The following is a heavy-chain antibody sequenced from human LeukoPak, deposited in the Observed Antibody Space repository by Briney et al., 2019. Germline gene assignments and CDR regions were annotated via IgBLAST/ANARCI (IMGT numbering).Heavy chain of an antibody. J-gene: IGHJ4*02. D-gene: IGHD3-22*01. V-gene: IGHV4-39*01. CDR3: ARRDYYDSSGYFGY. Sequence: PPETLSLTCTVSGGSISSSSYYWGWIRQPPGKGLEWIGTIYYSGSTYYNPSLKSRVTISVDTPKNQFSLKLSSVTAADTAVYYCARRDYYDSSGYFGYWGQGTLVTVSS. CDR2: IYYSGST. CDR1: GGSISSSSYY.